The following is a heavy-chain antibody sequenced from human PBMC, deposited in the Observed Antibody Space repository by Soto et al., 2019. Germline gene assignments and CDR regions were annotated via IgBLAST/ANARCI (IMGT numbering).Heavy chain of an antibody. J-gene: IGHJ4*02. CDR1: GASISDNS. D-gene: IGHD5-12*01. CDR2: IYHSGST. CDR3: ATAGGRGYSGYDPYYFDY. V-gene: IGHV4-30-2*06. Sequence: PSETLSLTCAVSGASISDNSWSWIRQSPGKGLEWIGYIYHSGSTYYNPSLKSRVTISVDRSKNQFSLKLSSVTAADTAMYYCATAGGRGYSGYDPYYFDYWGQGTLVTVSS.